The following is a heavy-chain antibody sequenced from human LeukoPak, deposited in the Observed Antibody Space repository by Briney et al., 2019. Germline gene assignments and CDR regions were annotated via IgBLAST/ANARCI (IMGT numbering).Heavy chain of an antibody. CDR3: AKSITILGVVLPS. D-gene: IGHD3-3*01. V-gene: IGHV1-2*02. J-gene: IGHJ3*01. Sequence: ASVKVSCKASGYTFTGYYMHWVRQAPGQGLEWMGWINPNSGGTSYAQKFQGRVTMTRDTSISTAYMELSRLRSDDTAVYYCAKSITILGVVLPSWGQGTMVTVSS. CDR2: INPNSGGT. CDR1: GYTFTGYY.